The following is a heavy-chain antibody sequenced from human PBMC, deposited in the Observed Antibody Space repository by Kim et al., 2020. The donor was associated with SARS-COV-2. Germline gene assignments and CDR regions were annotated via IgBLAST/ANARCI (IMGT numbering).Heavy chain of an antibody. V-gene: IGHV5-51*01. D-gene: IGHD6-13*01. J-gene: IGHJ6*02. Sequence: GESLKISCKGSGYSFTSYWIGWVRQMPGKGLEWMGIIYPGDSDTRYSPSFQGQVTISADKSISTAYLQWSSLKASDTAMYYCARGGAAAGNYYYGMDVWGQGTTVTVSS. CDR1: GYSFTSYW. CDR2: IYPGDSDT. CDR3: ARGGAAAGNYYYGMDV.